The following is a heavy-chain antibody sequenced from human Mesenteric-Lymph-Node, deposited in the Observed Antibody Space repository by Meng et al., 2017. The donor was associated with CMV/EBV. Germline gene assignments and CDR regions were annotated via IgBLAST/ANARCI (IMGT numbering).Heavy chain of an antibody. V-gene: IGHV1-2*02. Sequence: ASVKVSCKASGYSFIDYYLHWVRQAPGQGLERVGWINPESGGTNYAQKFQGRVTVTRDTSISAAYMELRGLRFDDTAVYYCARAKWLQTPPFDYWGQGTLVTVSS. D-gene: IGHD5-24*01. CDR1: GYSFIDYY. CDR3: ARAKWLQTPPFDY. CDR2: INPESGGT. J-gene: IGHJ4*02.